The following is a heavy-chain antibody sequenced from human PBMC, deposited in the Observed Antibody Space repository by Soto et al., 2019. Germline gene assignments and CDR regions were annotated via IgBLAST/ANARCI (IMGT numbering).Heavy chain of an antibody. J-gene: IGHJ4*02. V-gene: IGHV3-64*01. CDR2: ISSNGGST. Sequence: GGSLRLSCAASGFTFSSYAMHWVRQAPGKGLEYVSAISSNGGSTYYANSVKGRFTISRDNSKNTLYLQMGSLRAEDMAVYYCARSKIAVAGNFDYWGQGTLVTVSS. CDR3: ARSKIAVAGNFDY. CDR1: GFTFSSYA. D-gene: IGHD6-19*01.